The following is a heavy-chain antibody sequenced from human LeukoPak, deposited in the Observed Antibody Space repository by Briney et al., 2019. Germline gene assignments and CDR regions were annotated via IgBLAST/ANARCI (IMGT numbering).Heavy chain of an antibody. J-gene: IGHJ4*02. D-gene: IGHD2-21*01. Sequence: ASVKVSCKVSGYTLTELSMHWVRQAPGKGLEWMGGFDPEDGETIYAQKFQGRVTMTTDTSTSTAYMELRSLRSDDTAVYYCASTYPTFDYWGQGTLVTVSS. V-gene: IGHV1-24*01. CDR2: FDPEDGET. CDR3: ASTYPTFDY. CDR1: GYTLTELS.